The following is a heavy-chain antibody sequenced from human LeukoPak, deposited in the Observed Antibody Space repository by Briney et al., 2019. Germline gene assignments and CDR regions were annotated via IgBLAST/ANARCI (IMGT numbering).Heavy chain of an antibody. J-gene: IGHJ5*02. CDR2: IYYSGST. Sequence: SETLSLTCTVSGGSISSSSYYWGWIRQPPGKGLEWIGSIYYSGSTYYNPSLKSRVTISVDTSKNQFSLKLSSVTAADTAVYYCARHGTAGKEHGWFDPWGQGTLVTVSS. CDR1: GGSISSSSYY. CDR3: ARHGTAGKEHGWFDP. D-gene: IGHD1-1*01. V-gene: IGHV4-39*01.